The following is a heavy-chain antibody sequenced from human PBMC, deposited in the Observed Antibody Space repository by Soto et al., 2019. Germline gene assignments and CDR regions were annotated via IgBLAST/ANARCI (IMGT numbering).Heavy chain of an antibody. CDR1: GFTVSSNY. CDR2: IYSGGST. Sequence: GGSLRLSCAASGFTVSSNYMSWVRQAPGKGLEWVSVIYSGGSTYYADSVKGRFTISRDNSKNTLYLQMNSLRAEDTAVYYCARADTYYYDSSGYYPYDYWGQGTLVTVSS. J-gene: IGHJ4*02. V-gene: IGHV3-53*01. D-gene: IGHD3-22*01. CDR3: ARADTYYYDSSGYYPYDY.